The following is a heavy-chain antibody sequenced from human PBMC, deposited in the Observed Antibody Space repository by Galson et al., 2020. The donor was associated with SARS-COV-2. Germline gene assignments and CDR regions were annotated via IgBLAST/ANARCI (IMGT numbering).Heavy chain of an antibody. CDR3: ARFVEAANYFDY. Sequence: GESLKISCAASGFAFSGSAIHWVRQASGKGLEWVGRIRSKPNIYATAYAASVNDRFTISRDDSKNTAYLQMNSLKTEDTALYYCARFVEAANYFDYWGQGALVTVSS. CDR1: GFAFSGSA. CDR2: IRSKPNIYAT. J-gene: IGHJ4*02. V-gene: IGHV3-73*01. D-gene: IGHD6-25*01.